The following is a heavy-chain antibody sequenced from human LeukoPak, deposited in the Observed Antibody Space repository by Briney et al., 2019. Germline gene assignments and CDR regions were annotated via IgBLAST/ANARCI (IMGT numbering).Heavy chain of an antibody. CDR3: ARGPVGANHYFHY. J-gene: IGHJ4*02. CDR2: IIPMFGTT. D-gene: IGHD1-26*01. Sequence: ASVKVSCKASGGTFSSYAISWVRQAPGQGLEWMGGIIPMFGTTNYAQKFQGRVTITADESTSTAYMELSSLRSGDTAVYYCARGPVGANHYFHYWGQGTLVTVSS. CDR1: GGTFSSYA. V-gene: IGHV1-69*13.